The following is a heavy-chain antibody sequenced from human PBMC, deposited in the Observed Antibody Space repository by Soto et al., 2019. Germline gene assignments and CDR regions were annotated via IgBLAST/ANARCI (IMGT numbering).Heavy chain of an antibody. V-gene: IGHV1-3*01. Sequence: ASVKVSWKAAGYTFTSYAMHWVRQAPGQRLEWMGWINAGNGNTKYSQKFQGRVTITRDTSASTAYMELSSLRSEDTAVYYCARDSRGWYWFDPWGQGTLVTVSS. CDR2: INAGNGNT. CDR1: GYTFTSYA. CDR3: ARDSRGWYWFDP. J-gene: IGHJ5*02. D-gene: IGHD6-19*01.